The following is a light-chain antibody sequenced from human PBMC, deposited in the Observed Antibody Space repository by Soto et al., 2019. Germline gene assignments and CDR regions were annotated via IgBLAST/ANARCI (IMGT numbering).Light chain of an antibody. CDR3: SSYTSSSTWV. CDR2: EVS. J-gene: IGLJ3*02. Sequence: QSALTQPASVSGXPGQSITIXCTGTSSDVGGYNYVSWYQQHPGKAPKVMIYEVSNRPSGVSNRFSGSKSGNTASLTISGLQAEDEADYYCSSYTSSSTWVFGGGTKLTVL. V-gene: IGLV2-14*01. CDR1: SSDVGGYNY.